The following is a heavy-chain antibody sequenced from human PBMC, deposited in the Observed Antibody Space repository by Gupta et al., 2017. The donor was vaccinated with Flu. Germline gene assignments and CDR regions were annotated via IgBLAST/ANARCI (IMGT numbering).Heavy chain of an antibody. CDR2: VCFDGSP. CDR1: GASINSRRDY. Sequence: QLQLQASGPGLLKPSETLSLTCTVPGASINSRRDYRGWIRQPPGKGLEWIANVCFDGSPYYNPSLKSRITMSVDTSKNQFSLKLKPATTADTAVYYCARRIAEFGAGLGGLDPWGQGILVTVSS. CDR3: ARRIAEFGAGLGGLDP. J-gene: IGHJ5*02. D-gene: IGHD3-16*01. V-gene: IGHV4-39*01.